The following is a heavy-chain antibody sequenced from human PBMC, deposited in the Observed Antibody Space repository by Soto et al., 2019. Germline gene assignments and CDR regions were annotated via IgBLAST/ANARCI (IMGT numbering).Heavy chain of an antibody. CDR1: GFTFSNYA. D-gene: IGHD1-7*01. CDR3: AKVGQDQTGTTI. J-gene: IGHJ4*02. CDR2: VTSSGSNT. V-gene: IGHV3-23*01. Sequence: EVQLLESGGGLVQPGGSLRLSCAASGFTFSNYAMSWVRQAPGRGLDWVSVVTSSGSNTFYADSVKGRFTISRDNSKNTLYLQMITLRAEDTAVYYCAKVGQDQTGTTIWGQGTPVTVSS.